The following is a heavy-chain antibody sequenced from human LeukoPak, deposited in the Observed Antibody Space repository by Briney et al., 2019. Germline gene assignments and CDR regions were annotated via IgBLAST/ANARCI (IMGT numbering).Heavy chain of an antibody. J-gene: IGHJ4*02. D-gene: IGHD3-10*01. CDR1: GFHISYNY. CDR2: IHTGGTT. V-gene: IGHV3-53*01. CDR3: ARVWFGYFFQ. Sequence: RPGGSLRLFCVASGFHISYNYGGWVRQAPGKGLEGVSAIHTGGTTHYTDSVKGRFTISKDNSNNTVYLQMNSVRVEDTAVYYCARVWFGYFFQWGQGALVTVSS.